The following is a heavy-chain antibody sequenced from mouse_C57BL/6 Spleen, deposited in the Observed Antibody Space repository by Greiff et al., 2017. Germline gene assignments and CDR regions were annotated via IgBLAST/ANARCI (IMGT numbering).Heavy chain of an antibody. CDR3: ARIYGSSFYYVDY. J-gene: IGHJ2*01. V-gene: IGHV5-17*01. CDR2: ISSGSSTI. Sequence: DVKLVESGGGLVKPGGSLKLSCAASGFTFSDYGMHWVRQAPEKGLEWVAYISSGSSTIYYADTVKGRFTISRDNAKNTLFLQMTSLRSEDTAMYYCARIYGSSFYYVDYWGQGTTLTVSS. D-gene: IGHD1-1*01. CDR1: GFTFSDYG.